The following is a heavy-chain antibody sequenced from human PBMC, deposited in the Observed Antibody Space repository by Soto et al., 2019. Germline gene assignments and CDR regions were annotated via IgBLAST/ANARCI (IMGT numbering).Heavy chain of an antibody. J-gene: IGHJ4*02. CDR2: IDYSGST. CDR1: GGSISSGDYY. V-gene: IGHV4-30-4*01. Sequence: QVQLQESGPGLVKPSQTLSLTCTVSGGSISSGDYYWSWIRQPPGKGLEWIGYIDYSGSTYYNPSLRSRLTISVDTSKNQFSLKLSSVTAADTAVYYCARGGRTIFGRYVDYWGQGTLVTVSS. D-gene: IGHD3-3*01. CDR3: ARGGRTIFGRYVDY.